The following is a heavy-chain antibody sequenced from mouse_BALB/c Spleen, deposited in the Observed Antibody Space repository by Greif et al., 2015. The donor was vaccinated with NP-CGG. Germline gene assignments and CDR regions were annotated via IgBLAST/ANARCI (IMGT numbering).Heavy chain of an antibody. CDR1: GYSITSGYY. Sequence: VQLKQSGPGLVKPSQSLSLTCSVTGYSITSGYYWNWIRQFPGNKLEWMGYISYDGSNNYNPSLKNRISITRDTSKNQFFLELNSVTTEDTATYYCATILPPVDYWGQGTTLTVSS. CDR3: ATILPPVDY. J-gene: IGHJ2*01. CDR2: ISYDGSN. D-gene: IGHD2-1*01. V-gene: IGHV3-6*02.